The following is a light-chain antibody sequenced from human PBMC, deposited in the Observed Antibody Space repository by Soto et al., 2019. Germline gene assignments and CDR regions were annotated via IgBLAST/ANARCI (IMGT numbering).Light chain of an antibody. CDR3: QQYGSSPWT. Sequence: EISFTQTAGTLSLSPGERDTLSCRASQPVTSSFFACCRHTPGRGPRRLISGASSMSTGGPDGFSGSGAGTDCTLTISRLEPEDLAVYYCQQYGSSPWTSGQGTKVDI. J-gene: IGKJ1*01. CDR1: QPVTSSF. CDR2: GAS. V-gene: IGKV3-20*01.